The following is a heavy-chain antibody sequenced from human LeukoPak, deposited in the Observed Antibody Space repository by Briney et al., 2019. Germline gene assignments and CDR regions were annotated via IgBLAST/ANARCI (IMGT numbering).Heavy chain of an antibody. CDR1: GFTFSTYN. CDR2: IDSSTSTI. CDR3: AKRNYYDSSGYDYDY. Sequence: GGSLRLSCTASGFTFSTYNLNWVRQAPGKGLEWVSFIDSSTSTIYYADSVKGRFTISRDNSKNTLYLQMNSLRAEDTAVYYCAKRNYYDSSGYDYDYWVLGTLVIVSS. D-gene: IGHD3-22*01. V-gene: IGHV3-48*01. J-gene: IGHJ4*02.